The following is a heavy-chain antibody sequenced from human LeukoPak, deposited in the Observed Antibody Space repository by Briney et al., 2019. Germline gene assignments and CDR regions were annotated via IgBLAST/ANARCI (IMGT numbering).Heavy chain of an antibody. D-gene: IGHD5-24*01. J-gene: IGHJ6*02. CDR1: GFTFSIYW. V-gene: IGHV3-7*01. CDR2: IKEDGSVK. Sequence: GGSLRLSCAASGFTFSIYWMTWVRQAPGKGLEWVANIKEDGSVKYYVDSVKGRFTISNDNAKKSLYLQMNNLRGEDTAVYFCARRWKLSLDVWGQGTTVTVSS. CDR3: ARRWKLSLDV.